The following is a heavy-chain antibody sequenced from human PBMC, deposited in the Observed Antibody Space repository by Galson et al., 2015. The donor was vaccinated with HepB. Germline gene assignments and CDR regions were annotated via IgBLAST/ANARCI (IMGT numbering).Heavy chain of an antibody. CDR2: INPNSGGT. V-gene: IGHV1-2*02. J-gene: IGHJ4*02. CDR1: GYTFTGYY. D-gene: IGHD3-10*01. CDR3: ARDLSGSGSYYYPGY. Sequence: SVKVSCKASGYTFTGYYMHWVRQAPGQGLEWMGWINPNSGGTNYAQKFQGRVTMTRDTSISTAYMELSRLRSDDTAVYYCARDLSGSGSYYYPGYWGQGTLVTVSS.